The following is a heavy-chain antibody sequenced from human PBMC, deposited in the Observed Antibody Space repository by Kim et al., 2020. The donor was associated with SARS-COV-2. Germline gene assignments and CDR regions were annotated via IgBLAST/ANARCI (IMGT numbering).Heavy chain of an antibody. CDR3: AKEGWFGELLSSNWFDP. V-gene: IGHV3-9*01. CDR2: ISWNSGSI. Sequence: GGSLRLSCAASGFTFDDYAMHWVRQAPGKGLEWVSGISWNSGSIGYADSVKGRFTISRDNAKNSLYLQMNSLRAEDTALYYRAKEGWFGELLSSNWFDPWGQGTLVTVSS. D-gene: IGHD3-10*01. J-gene: IGHJ5*02. CDR1: GFTFDDYA.